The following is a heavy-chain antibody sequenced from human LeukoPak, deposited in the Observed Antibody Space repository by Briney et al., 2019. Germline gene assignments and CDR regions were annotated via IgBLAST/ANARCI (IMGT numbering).Heavy chain of an antibody. D-gene: IGHD6-19*01. Sequence: SETLSLTCAVYGGSFSGYYWSWIRQPPGKGLEWIGEINHSGSTNYNPSLKSRVTISVDTSKNQFSLKLSSVTAADTAVYYCARRRGYSSGSIDYWGQGTLVTVSS. V-gene: IGHV4-34*01. CDR2: INHSGST. CDR1: GGSFSGYY. CDR3: ARRRGYSSGSIDY. J-gene: IGHJ4*02.